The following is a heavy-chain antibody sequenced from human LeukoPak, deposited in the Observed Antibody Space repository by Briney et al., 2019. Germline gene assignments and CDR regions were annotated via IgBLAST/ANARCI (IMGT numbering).Heavy chain of an antibody. V-gene: IGHV4-30-2*01. CDR1: GGSISSGGYS. CDR2: IYHSGST. CDR3: ARDSGQGLAAAGTAFDI. Sequence: SETLSLTCAVSGGSISSGGYSWGWIRQPRGKGLEWIGYIYHSGSTYYNPSLKSRVTISVDRSKNQFSLKLSSVTAADTAVYYCARDSGQGLAAAGTAFDIWGQGTMVTVSS. J-gene: IGHJ3*02. D-gene: IGHD6-13*01.